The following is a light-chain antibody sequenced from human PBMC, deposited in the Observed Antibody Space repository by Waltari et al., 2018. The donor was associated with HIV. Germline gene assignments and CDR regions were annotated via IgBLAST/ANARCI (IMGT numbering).Light chain of an antibody. J-gene: IGLJ2*01. CDR1: SGNIASNY. CDR2: EDN. CDR3: QSYDYTTVL. V-gene: IGLV6-57*04. Sequence: NFMLTQPHSVSVSPGKTVVISCTRSSGNIASNYVHSYQQRPGSAPTTVIYEDNQRPSGVPARFSGSIDRSSNSASLTISGLQTEDEADYYCQSYDYTTVLFGGGTKLTV.